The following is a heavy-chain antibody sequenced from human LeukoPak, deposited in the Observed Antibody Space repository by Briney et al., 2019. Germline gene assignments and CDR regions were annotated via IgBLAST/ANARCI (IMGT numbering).Heavy chain of an antibody. CDR3: ARASSRAAASVMDV. Sequence: ASVKVSCKASGYTFTSFGISWVRQAPGQGLEWMGWISAYNGNTNYAQKLQGRVTMTTDTSTSTAYMELRSLRSDDTAVYYCARASSRAAASVMDVWGIGTTVTVSS. CDR2: ISAYNGNT. J-gene: IGHJ6*03. CDR1: GYTFTSFG. D-gene: IGHD6-13*01. V-gene: IGHV1-18*01.